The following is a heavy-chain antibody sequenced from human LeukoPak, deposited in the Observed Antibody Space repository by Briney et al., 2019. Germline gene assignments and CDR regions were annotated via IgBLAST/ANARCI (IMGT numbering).Heavy chain of an antibody. J-gene: IGHJ1*01. CDR3: ARDPNGNYVGAFDFQR. V-gene: IGHV3-23*01. CDR2: ISGAGP. D-gene: IGHD4-17*01. CDR1: GFTFSNYA. Sequence: GGSLKLSCAASGFTFSNYALTWVRQAPGRGLEWVSSISGAGPYYADSVKGRFSISRDNYKNTLYLQMSSLRAEDTAVYYCARDPNGNYVGAFDFQRWGQGTLVTVSS.